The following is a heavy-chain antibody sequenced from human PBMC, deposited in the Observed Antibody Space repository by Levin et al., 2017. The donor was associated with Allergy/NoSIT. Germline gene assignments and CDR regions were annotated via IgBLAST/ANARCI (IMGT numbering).Heavy chain of an antibody. CDR2: ISGSGDTT. CDR1: GFIFSSYA. Sequence: GGSLRLSCAASGFIFSSYAFSWDRQAPGKGLEWVSAISGSGDTTYYANSVKGRFTISRDNSRDVLYLQMNSLGAEDTAVYYCAKSRRQYSSSWYIFDYWGQGTLVTVSS. CDR3: AKSRRQYSSSWYIFDY. J-gene: IGHJ4*02. D-gene: IGHD6-13*01. V-gene: IGHV3-23*01.